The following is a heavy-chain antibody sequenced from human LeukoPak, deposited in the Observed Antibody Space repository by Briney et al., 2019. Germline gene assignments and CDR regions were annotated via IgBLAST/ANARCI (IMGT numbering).Heavy chain of an antibody. CDR1: GFIFSDYY. V-gene: IGHV3-23*01. CDR3: AKSPGAGPFDY. D-gene: IGHD1-1*01. CDR2: ISGSGGST. Sequence: GGSLRLSCAASGFIFSDYYMTWVRQAPGKGLEWVSAISGSGGSTYYADSVKGRFTISRDNSKNTLYLQMNSLRAEDTAVYYCAKSPGAGPFDYWGQGTLVTVSS. J-gene: IGHJ4*02.